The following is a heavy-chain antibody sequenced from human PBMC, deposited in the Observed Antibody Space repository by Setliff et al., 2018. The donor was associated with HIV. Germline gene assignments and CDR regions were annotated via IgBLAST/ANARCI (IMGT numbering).Heavy chain of an antibody. CDR2: IYTSGST. Sequence: PSETLSLTCTVSGGSISSYYWSWIRQPPGKGLEWIGYIYTSGSTYYNPSLKSRVTVSVDPSKNQFSLKLSSVTAADTAVYYCARRFEKWLAFDYWGQGTLVTVSS. V-gene: IGHV4-4*08. CDR3: ARRFEKWLAFDY. CDR1: GGSISSYY. D-gene: IGHD6-19*01. J-gene: IGHJ4*02.